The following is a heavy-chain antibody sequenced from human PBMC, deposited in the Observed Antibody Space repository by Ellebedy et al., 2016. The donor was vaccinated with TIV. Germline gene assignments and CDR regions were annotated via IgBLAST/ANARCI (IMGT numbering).Heavy chain of an antibody. Sequence: GESLKISCEVSGFSFSTHWMRWVRQAPGKGLEWVANIKEDGREKYYADSVKGRFTISRDNAKNSLFLQMNSLSAEDTAVYYCARSGELDSWGQGTLVTVSS. D-gene: IGHD1-26*01. CDR1: GFSFSTHW. CDR3: ARSGELDS. J-gene: IGHJ4*02. CDR2: IKEDGREK. V-gene: IGHV3-7*01.